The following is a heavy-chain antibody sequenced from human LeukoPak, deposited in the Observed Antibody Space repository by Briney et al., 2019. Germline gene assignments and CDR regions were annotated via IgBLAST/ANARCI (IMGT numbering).Heavy chain of an antibody. CDR1: GYTFTGYY. Sequence: ASVKVSCKASGYTFTGYYMHWVRQAPGQGLEWMGWINPNSGGTNYAQKCQGSVTMTTDTSISTAYMELSRLRSDDTAVYYCARGGEDYYDSSGYCLDYWGQGTLVTVSS. CDR3: ARGGEDYYDSSGYCLDY. D-gene: IGHD3-22*01. CDR2: INPNSGGT. J-gene: IGHJ4*02. V-gene: IGHV1-2*02.